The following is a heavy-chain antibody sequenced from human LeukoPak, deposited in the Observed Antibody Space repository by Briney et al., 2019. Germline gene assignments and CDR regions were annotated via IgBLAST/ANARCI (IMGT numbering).Heavy chain of an antibody. J-gene: IGHJ4*02. D-gene: IGHD5-18*01. CDR1: EFTFSSYT. CDR2: ISSTSSYI. CDR3: ARAAYSYGPRGFDY. Sequence: GGSLRLSCAASEFTFSSYTKNWVRQAPGKGLEWVSSISSTSSYIYYADSVKGRFTLSRDNAENSLYLQMNSLRAEDTAVYYCARAAYSYGPRGFDYWGQGTLVTVSS. V-gene: IGHV3-21*01.